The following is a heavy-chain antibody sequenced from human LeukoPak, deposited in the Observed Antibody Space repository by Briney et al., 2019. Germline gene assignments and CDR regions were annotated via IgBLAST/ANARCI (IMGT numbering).Heavy chain of an antibody. CDR2: INHSGST. CDR3: ARDPREIAVAGTYYYYMDV. J-gene: IGHJ6*03. Sequence: PSETLSLTCAVYGGSFSGYYWSWIRQPPGKGLEWIGEINHSGSTNYNPSLKSRVTISVDTSKNQFSLKLSSVTAADTAVYYCARDPREIAVAGTYYYYMDVWGKGTTVTVSS. D-gene: IGHD6-19*01. V-gene: IGHV4-34*01. CDR1: GGSFSGYY.